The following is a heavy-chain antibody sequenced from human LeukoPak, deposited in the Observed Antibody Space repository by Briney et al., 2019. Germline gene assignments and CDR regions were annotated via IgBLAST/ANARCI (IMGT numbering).Heavy chain of an antibody. D-gene: IGHD4-11*01. CDR3: AKDRGDYSNYRPYYFDY. Sequence: GGSLRLSCAASGFTFSSYAMSWVRQAPGKGLEWVSAISGSGGSTYYADSVKGRFTISRDNPKNTLYLQMNSLRAEDTAVYYCAKDRGDYSNYRPYYFDYWGQGTLVTVSS. J-gene: IGHJ4*02. V-gene: IGHV3-23*01. CDR1: GFTFSSYA. CDR2: ISGSGGST.